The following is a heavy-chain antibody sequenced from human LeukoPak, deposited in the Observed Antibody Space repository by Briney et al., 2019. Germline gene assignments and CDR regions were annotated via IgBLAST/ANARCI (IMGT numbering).Heavy chain of an antibody. Sequence: ASVKVSCKASGYTFTGYYMHWVRQAPGQGLEWMGRINPNSGGTNYAQKFQGRVTMTRDTSISTAYMELSRLRSDDTAVYYCARGNRYSSSQFDYRGQGTLVTVSS. V-gene: IGHV1-2*06. CDR2: INPNSGGT. CDR3: ARGNRYSSSQFDY. CDR1: GYTFTGYY. D-gene: IGHD6-13*01. J-gene: IGHJ4*02.